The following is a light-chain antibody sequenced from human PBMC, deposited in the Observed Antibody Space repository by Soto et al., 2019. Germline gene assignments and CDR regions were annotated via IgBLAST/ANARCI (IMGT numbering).Light chain of an antibody. V-gene: IGLV2-14*01. Sequence: QSVLSQPASVSGSPGQSITISCTGTSGDVGGFEYVSWYQHQPGKAPKLIMYDVTKRPSGVSNRLSGSKSGNTASLTISGIQAEDEGDYYCGSITRSSTSVFGTGTKVTVL. J-gene: IGLJ1*01. CDR3: GSITRSSTSV. CDR1: SGDVGGFEY. CDR2: DVT.